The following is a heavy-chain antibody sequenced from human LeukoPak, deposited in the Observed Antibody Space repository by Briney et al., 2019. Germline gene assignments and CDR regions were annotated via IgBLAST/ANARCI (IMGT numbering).Heavy chain of an antibody. CDR2: ISTSSSTI. CDR3: ARGAARPDY. Sequence: GGSLRLSCAASGFTFSDYSKNWVRQTPGKGLEWVSYISTSSSTIYYADSVKGRFTISRDNARNSLYLQMNSLRDEDTAVYYCARGAARPDYWGQGTLVTVSS. CDR1: GFTFSDYS. J-gene: IGHJ4*02. D-gene: IGHD6-6*01. V-gene: IGHV3-48*02.